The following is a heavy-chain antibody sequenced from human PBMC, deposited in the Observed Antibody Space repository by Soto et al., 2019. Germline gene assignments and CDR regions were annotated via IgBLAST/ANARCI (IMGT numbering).Heavy chain of an antibody. CDR1: GFSLTTSGVS. CDR3: AYRVGSRGSFDY. CDR2: IYWNDDK. J-gene: IGHJ4*02. V-gene: IGHV2-5*01. Sequence: QITLKESGPTLVKPTQTLTLTCTFSGFSLTTSGVSVGWIRQPPGKALEWLASIYWNDDKRYSPSLKSMLTLTKDNSKKQVVLTMTNMDPVDTATYYCAYRVGSRGSFDYWGQGTLVTVSS. D-gene: IGHD6-25*01.